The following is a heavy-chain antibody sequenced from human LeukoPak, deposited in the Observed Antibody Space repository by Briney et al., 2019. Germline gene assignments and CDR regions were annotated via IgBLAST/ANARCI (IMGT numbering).Heavy chain of an antibody. J-gene: IGHJ6*02. D-gene: IGHD4-4*01. Sequence: SETLSLTCTVSGGSISSYYWSWIRQPPGKGLEWIGEINHSGSTNYNPSLKSRVTISVDTSKNQFSLKLSSVTAADTAVYYCASPRLGTETSHYYYYGMDVWGQGTLVTVSS. CDR3: ASPRLGTETSHYYYYGMDV. V-gene: IGHV4-34*01. CDR1: GGSISSYY. CDR2: INHSGST.